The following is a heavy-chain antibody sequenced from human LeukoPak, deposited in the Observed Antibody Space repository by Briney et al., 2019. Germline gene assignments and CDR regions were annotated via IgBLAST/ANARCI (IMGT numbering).Heavy chain of an antibody. V-gene: IGHV1-46*01. J-gene: IGHJ4*02. CDR1: GYSFTSHY. CDR3: ARALYYDSSGYPGGY. Sequence: ASVKVSCKASGYSFTSHYMHWVRQAPGQGLEWMGLINPSGSSTLYAQKFQGRVTMTRDMSTTTDYMELSSLRSEDTAVYYCARALYYDSSGYPGGYWGQGTLVTVSS. CDR2: INPSGSST. D-gene: IGHD3-22*01.